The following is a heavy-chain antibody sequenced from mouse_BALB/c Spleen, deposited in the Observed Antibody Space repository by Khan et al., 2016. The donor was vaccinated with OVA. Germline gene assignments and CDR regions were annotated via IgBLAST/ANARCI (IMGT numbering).Heavy chain of an antibody. CDR3: VRSGYGSFAY. CDR2: IFPNNGDS. Sequence: QLVQSGPELVKPGASVKISCRASGYIFTDYILDWVKQSHGKSLEWIGYIFPNNGDSDYNQKFKTRATLNVDISSSTAYMELRSLTSEDSAIYYCVRSGYGSFAYWGQGTLVTVSA. D-gene: IGHD1-2*01. V-gene: IGHV1S29*02. CDR1: GYIFTDYI. J-gene: IGHJ3*01.